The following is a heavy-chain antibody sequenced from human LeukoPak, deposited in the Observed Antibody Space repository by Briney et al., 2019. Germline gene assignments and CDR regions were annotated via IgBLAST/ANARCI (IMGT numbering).Heavy chain of an antibody. CDR2: IYYSGST. Sequence: SQTLPLTCTVSGGSISSGGYYWSWIRQHPGKGLEWIGYIYYSGSTYYSPSLKSRVTISVDTSKNQFSLKLSSVTAADTAVYYCARDEVFLEWPILDYWGQGTLVTVSS. D-gene: IGHD3-3*01. J-gene: IGHJ4*02. V-gene: IGHV4-31*03. CDR1: GGSISSGGYY. CDR3: ARDEVFLEWPILDY.